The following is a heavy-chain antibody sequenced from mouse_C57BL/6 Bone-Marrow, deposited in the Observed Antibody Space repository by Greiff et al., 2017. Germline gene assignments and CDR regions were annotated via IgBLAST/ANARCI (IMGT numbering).Heavy chain of an antibody. CDR3: TRSAYYSNSYYFDY. CDR1: GYTFTDYE. J-gene: IGHJ2*01. D-gene: IGHD2-5*01. V-gene: IGHV1-15*01. CDR2: IDPETGGT. Sequence: LVESGAELVRPGASVTLSCKASGYTFTDYEMHWVKQTPVHGLEWIGAIDPETGGTAYNQKFKGKAILTADKSSSTAYMELRSLTSEDSAVYYCTRSAYYSNSYYFDYWGQGTTLTVSS.